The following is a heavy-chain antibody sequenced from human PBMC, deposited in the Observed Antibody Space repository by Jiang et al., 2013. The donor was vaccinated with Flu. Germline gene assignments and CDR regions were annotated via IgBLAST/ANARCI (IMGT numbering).Heavy chain of an antibody. J-gene: IGHJ4*02. Sequence: QLVESGPGLVKPSETLSLTCAVSGGSISTYYWSWIRQPPGKGLEWIGYIYTGGSTNYNPSLKSRLTISVDTSKNQFSLKLNSVTAADTAVYYCARESGNHNSGYPPYYFDSWGQGTLLTVSS. V-gene: IGHV4-4*08. CDR1: GGSISTYY. D-gene: IGHD3-22*01. CDR3: ARESGNHNSGYPPYYFDS. CDR2: IYTGGST.